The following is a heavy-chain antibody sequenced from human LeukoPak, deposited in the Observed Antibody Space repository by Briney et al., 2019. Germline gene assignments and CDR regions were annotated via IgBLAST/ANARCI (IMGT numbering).Heavy chain of an antibody. V-gene: IGHV1-18*01. D-gene: IGHD3-16*02. Sequence: ASVKVSFKASGYTFTIYGISWVRQAPGQGLEWMGWISAYNGNTNYAQKLQGRVTITTDTSTSTTYMELRSLRSDDTAVYYCARDLGPTYYDYVWGSYRLDYWGQGTLVTVSS. J-gene: IGHJ4*02. CDR1: GYTFTIYG. CDR2: ISAYNGNT. CDR3: ARDLGPTYYDYVWGSYRLDY.